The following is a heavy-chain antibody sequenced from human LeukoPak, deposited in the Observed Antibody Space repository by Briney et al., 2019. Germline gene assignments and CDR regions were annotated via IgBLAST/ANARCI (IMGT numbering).Heavy chain of an antibody. V-gene: IGHV1-2*02. J-gene: IGHJ6*03. CDR2: INPNSGGT. CDR1: EYTFTSYY. D-gene: IGHD2-21*02. CDR3: TRGVTARGCYYYMDV. Sequence: ASVKVSCKASEYTFTSYYMHWVRQAPGQGLEWMGWINPNSGGTSYAQKFQGRVTMTRDTSSSTAYMELSRLRSDDTAVYYCTRGVTARGCYYYMDVWGKGTTVTISS.